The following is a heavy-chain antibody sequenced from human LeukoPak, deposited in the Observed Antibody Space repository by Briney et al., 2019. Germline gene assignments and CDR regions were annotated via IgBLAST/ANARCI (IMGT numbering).Heavy chain of an antibody. CDR1: GFTFSSYS. CDR3: AKDWAWRAVAGTVDY. V-gene: IGHV3-21*01. J-gene: IGHJ4*02. D-gene: IGHD6-19*01. CDR2: ITRSNYI. Sequence: PGGSPRLSCAASGFTFSSYSMNWVRQAPGKGLEWVSSITRSNYIYYADSVKGRFTISRDNAKNSLYLQMNSLRPEDTAVYYCAKDWAWRAVAGTVDYWGQGILVTVSS.